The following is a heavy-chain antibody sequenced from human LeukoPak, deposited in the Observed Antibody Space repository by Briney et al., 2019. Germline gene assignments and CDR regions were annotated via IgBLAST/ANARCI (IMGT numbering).Heavy chain of an antibody. CDR1: GYTFTSYG. D-gene: IGHD5-12*01. CDR2: ISAYNGNT. CDR3: ARGRGGYELYYFDY. Sequence: GASVKVSCKASGYTFTSYGISWVRQAPGQGLEWMGWISAYNGNTNYAQKLQGRVTTTTDTSTSTAYMELRSLRSDDTAVYYCARGRGGYELYYFDYWGQGTLVTVSS. J-gene: IGHJ4*02. V-gene: IGHV1-18*01.